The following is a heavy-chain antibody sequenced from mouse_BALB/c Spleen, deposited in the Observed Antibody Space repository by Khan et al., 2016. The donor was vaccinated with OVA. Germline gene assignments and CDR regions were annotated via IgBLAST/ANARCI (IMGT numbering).Heavy chain of an antibody. CDR1: GYSFTGYY. J-gene: IGHJ3*01. CDR3: SRGVYYGSSSFAY. D-gene: IGHD1-1*01. V-gene: IGHV1S34*01. CDR2: ISCYNGST. Sequence: LVKTGASVKISCKASGYSFTGYYMHWVKQSHVKSLEWIGYISCYNGSTTYNQKFKGKATFTVDTSSSTVYMQFNSLTSKNSPVDYCSRGVYYGSSSFAYWGQGTLVTVSA.